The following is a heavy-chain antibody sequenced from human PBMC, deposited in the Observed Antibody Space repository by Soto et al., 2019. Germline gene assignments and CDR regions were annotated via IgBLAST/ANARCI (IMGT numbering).Heavy chain of an antibody. J-gene: IGHJ6*02. CDR1: EFIFNTHW. Sequence: PGGSLRLSCVASEFIFNTHWMSWVRQAPGKGLEWVASINHDGSAKQYGKSVEGRFTISRDNDKNSLYLQMNTLSADVTAFYYCAKCGSGGYYSVWGQGATVTVSS. CDR2: INHDGSAK. V-gene: IGHV3-7*03. CDR3: AKCGSGGYYSV. D-gene: IGHD3-10*01.